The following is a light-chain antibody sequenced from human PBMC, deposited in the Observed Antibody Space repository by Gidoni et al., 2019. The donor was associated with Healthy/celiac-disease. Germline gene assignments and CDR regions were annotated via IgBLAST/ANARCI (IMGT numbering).Light chain of an antibody. J-gene: IGKJ1*01. CDR2: GAS. Sequence: EIVMTQSPATLSVSPGERATLSCRAIQMVSRHLAWYQQNTGQAPRLLIYGASTRATGIPARFSSSVSFTEFTLTISSLQSEDFVVYYCQQYNNWPPNWTFGQGTKVEIK. CDR3: QQYNNWPPNWT. CDR1: QMVSRH. V-gene: IGKV3-15*01.